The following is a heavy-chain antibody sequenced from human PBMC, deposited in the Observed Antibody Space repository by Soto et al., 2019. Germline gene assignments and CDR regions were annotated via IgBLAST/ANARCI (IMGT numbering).Heavy chain of an antibody. CDR3: ARPGICSSTSCYAGDDAFDI. Sequence: GESLKISCKGSGYSFTSYWIGWVRQMPGKGLEWMGIIYPGDSDTRYSPSFQGQVTISADKSISTAYLQWSSLKASDTAMYYCARPGICSSTSCYAGDDAFDIWGQGTMVTVSS. J-gene: IGHJ3*02. V-gene: IGHV5-51*01. D-gene: IGHD2-2*01. CDR1: GYSFTSYW. CDR2: IYPGDSDT.